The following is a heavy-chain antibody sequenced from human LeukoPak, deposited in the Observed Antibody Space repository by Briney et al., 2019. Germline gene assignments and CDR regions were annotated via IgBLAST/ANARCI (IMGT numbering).Heavy chain of an antibody. CDR1: GGSISSYY. Sequence: PSETLSLTCTVSGGSISSYYWSWIRQPPGKGLEWIGYIYYSGSTNYNPSLKSRVTISVDTSKNQFSLKLSSATAADTAVYYCARQESSSWYGVWFDPWGQGTLVTVSS. J-gene: IGHJ5*02. V-gene: IGHV4-59*08. CDR2: IYYSGST. CDR3: ARQESSSWYGVWFDP. D-gene: IGHD6-13*01.